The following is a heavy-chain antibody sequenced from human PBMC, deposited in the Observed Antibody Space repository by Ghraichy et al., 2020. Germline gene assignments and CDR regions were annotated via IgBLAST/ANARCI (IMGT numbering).Heavy chain of an antibody. CDR1: GGSFSGYH. V-gene: IGHV4-34*01. Sequence: SETLSLTCAVYGGSFSGYHWSWICQPQGKGLEWIGEINHSGSTTYNPSLKSRVTISVDTSKNQFSLKLNSVTAADTAVYSCARGGGYCGRTSCYNADWGQGTLVTVSS. J-gene: IGHJ4*02. CDR2: INHSGST. CDR3: ARGGGYCGRTSCYNAD. D-gene: IGHD2-2*02.